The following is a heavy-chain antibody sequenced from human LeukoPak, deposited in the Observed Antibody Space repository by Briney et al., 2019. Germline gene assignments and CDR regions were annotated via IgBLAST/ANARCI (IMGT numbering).Heavy chain of an antibody. CDR3: ARDHSGCLDY. Sequence: SVNLSCTASGGTFSSYAISWVRQAPGQGLEWMGGIIPIFGTANYAQKFQGRVTITADESTSTAYMGLSSMRSEDTAGDYCARDHSGCLDYWGQGTLVTVSS. V-gene: IGHV1-69*13. J-gene: IGHJ4*02. CDR1: GGTFSSYA. CDR2: IIPIFGTA. D-gene: IGHD5-12*01.